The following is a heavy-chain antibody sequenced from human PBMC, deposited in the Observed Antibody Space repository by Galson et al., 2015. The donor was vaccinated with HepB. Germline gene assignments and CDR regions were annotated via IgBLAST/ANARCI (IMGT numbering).Heavy chain of an antibody. V-gene: IGHV3-48*02. CDR2: ISNSGSTI. CDR3: ARGSYASGSPI. Sequence: SLRLSCAASGLRFSSYNMNWVRQAPGKGLEWISFISNSGSTIHYADSVKGRFTISRDNAKNSLFLQMNSLRDEDTAVYHCARGSYASGSPIWGQGTLVTVPS. CDR1: GLRFSSYN. J-gene: IGHJ4*02. D-gene: IGHD3-10*01.